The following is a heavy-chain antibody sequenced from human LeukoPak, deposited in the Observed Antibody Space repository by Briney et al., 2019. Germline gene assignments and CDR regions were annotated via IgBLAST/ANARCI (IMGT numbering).Heavy chain of an antibody. Sequence: GGSLRLSCAASGFIFGDYAMHWVRQAPGKGLEWVSGITWNSVSIGYADSVKGRFTIPRDNAKNSLYLQMSSLRAEDTAFYYCAKGLAVSGEDYWGQGTLVTVSS. V-gene: IGHV3-9*01. D-gene: IGHD6-19*01. J-gene: IGHJ4*02. CDR2: ITWNSVSI. CDR1: GFIFGDYA. CDR3: AKGLAVSGEDY.